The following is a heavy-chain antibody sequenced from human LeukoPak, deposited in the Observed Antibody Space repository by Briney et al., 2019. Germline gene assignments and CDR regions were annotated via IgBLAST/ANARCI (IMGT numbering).Heavy chain of an antibody. D-gene: IGHD3-10*01. CDR2: IIPIFGTA. Sequence: SVKVSCKASGYTFTGYYMHWVRQAPGQGLEWMGGIIPIFGTANYAQKFQGRVTITADESTSTAYMELCSLRSEDTAVYYCARDLETGSGSYYNHQGYWGQGTLVTVSS. V-gene: IGHV1-69*13. CDR1: GYTFTGYY. CDR3: ARDLETGSGSYYNHQGY. J-gene: IGHJ4*02.